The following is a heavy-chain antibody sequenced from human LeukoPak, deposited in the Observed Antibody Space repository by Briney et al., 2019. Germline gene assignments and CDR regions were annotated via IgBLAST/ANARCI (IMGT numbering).Heavy chain of an antibody. D-gene: IGHD1-26*01. CDR1: GFTFNAYW. CDR2: IKEEGTEH. V-gene: IGHV3-7*01. CDR3: ARDPPVGGAYFDY. Sequence: GGSLRLSCEASGFTFNAYWMTWVRQAPGKGLEWLANIKEEGTEHKYLDSVKGRFTISRDNIKNSLYLQMNGLRADGTAVYYCARDPPVGGAYFDYWGQGTLVTVSS. J-gene: IGHJ4*02.